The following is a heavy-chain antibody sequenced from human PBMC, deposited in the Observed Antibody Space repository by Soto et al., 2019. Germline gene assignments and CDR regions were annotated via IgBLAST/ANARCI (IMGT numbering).Heavy chain of an antibody. J-gene: IGHJ6*04. CDR2: INPSGGST. CDR3: AAIPGARRVDV. V-gene: IGHV1-46*01. Sequence: ASVKVSCKASGYTFTSYYMHWVRQAPGQGLEWMGIINPSGGSTSYAQKFQGRVTMTRDTSTSTAYMELSSLRSEDTAVYYCAAIPGARRVDVWGKGTTVTVSS. D-gene: IGHD6-6*01. CDR1: GYTFTSYY.